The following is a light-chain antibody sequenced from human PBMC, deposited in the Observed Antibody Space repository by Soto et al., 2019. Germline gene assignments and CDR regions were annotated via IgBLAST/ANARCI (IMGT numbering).Light chain of an antibody. J-gene: IGKJ1*01. CDR3: QQYNNWPPEGT. Sequence: ELMLTQSPGTLSLSPGERATLSCRASQSVSSSFLAWYQQKPGQAPRLLIYGASIRATGIPDRFSGSGSGTDFTLTISSLQSEDFAVYYCQQYNNWPPEGTFGQGTKVDIK. CDR2: GAS. V-gene: IGKV3-20*01. CDR1: QSVSSSF.